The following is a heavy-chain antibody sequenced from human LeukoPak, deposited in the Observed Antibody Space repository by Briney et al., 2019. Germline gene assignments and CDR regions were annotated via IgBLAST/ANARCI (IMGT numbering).Heavy chain of an antibody. Sequence: PSETLSLTCTVSGGSVSSSSYYWGWIRQPPGKGLEWIGSVYYSGSTYYNPPLKSRVTISVDTSKNQFSLKLSSVTAADTALYYCARRLRGFDSWGQGTLVTVSS. V-gene: IGHV4-39*01. J-gene: IGHJ5*01. CDR1: GGSVSSSSYY. D-gene: IGHD5-12*01. CDR3: ARRLRGFDS. CDR2: VYYSGST.